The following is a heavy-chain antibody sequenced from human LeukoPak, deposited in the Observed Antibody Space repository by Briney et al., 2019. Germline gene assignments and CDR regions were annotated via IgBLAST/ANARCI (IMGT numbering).Heavy chain of an antibody. CDR2: TYYRSKWYN. CDR3: ARQGLGRVTQGSGIAAALGY. J-gene: IGHJ4*02. V-gene: IGHV6-1*01. CDR1: GDSVSSNSAA. Sequence: SQTLSLTCAISGDSVSSNSAAWNWIRQSPSRGLEWLGRTYYRSKWYNDYAVSVKSRITINPDTSKNQFSLQLNSVTPEDTAVYYCARQGLGRVTQGSGIAAALGYWGQGTLVTVSS. D-gene: IGHD6-13*01.